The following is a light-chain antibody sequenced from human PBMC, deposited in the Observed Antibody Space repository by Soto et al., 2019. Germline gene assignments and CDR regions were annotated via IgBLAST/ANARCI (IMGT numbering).Light chain of an antibody. Sequence: QSALTQPPSVSAASGQRVSISCSGSDSNIGNNYISWYRQVPGTAPKVVIYDNNKRPSWIPDRFSASKSGTSSTQAITGLRTGDEACYYCGTWDSSLTSWVFGGGTKLTVL. CDR1: DSNIGNNY. V-gene: IGLV1-51*01. CDR3: GTWDSSLTSWV. J-gene: IGLJ3*02. CDR2: DNN.